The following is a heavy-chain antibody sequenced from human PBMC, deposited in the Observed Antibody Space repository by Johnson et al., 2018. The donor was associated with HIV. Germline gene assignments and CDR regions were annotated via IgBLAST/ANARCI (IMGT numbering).Heavy chain of an antibody. CDR3: AKGGKYSSQRDDGFDV. CDR2: IYSGGST. J-gene: IGHJ3*01. Sequence: VQLVESGGGLVQPGGSLRLSCAASGFTVSSNYMSWVRQAPGKGLEWVSVIYSGGSTYYADSVKGRFTISRDNSKNTVYLQMNSLSAEDTAVYYCAKGGKYSSQRDDGFDVCGQGTMVTVSS. CDR1: GFTVSSNY. V-gene: IGHV3-66*01. D-gene: IGHD6-6*01.